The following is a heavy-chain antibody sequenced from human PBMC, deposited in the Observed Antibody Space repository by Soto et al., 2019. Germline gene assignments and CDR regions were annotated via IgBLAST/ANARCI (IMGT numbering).Heavy chain of an antibody. D-gene: IGHD3-10*01. V-gene: IGHV3-66*01. CDR3: ARDPYGSGSYDLNYGMDV. CDR2: IYSGGST. Sequence: EVQLVESGGGLVQPGGSLRLSCAASGFTVSSNYMSWVRQAPGQGLEWVSVIYSGGSTYYADSVKARFTISRDNSKNTLYLKRNSLRVADTAVYYCARDPYGSGSYDLNYGMDVWGHGTTVTVSS. CDR1: GFTVSSNY. J-gene: IGHJ6*02.